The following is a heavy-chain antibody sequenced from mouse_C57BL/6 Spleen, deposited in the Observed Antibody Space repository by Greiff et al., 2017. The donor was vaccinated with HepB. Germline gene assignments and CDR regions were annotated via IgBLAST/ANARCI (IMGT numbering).Heavy chain of an antibody. CDR3: TDYGSTWFAY. CDR1: GFNIKDDY. Sequence: DVHLVESGAELVRPGASVKLSCTASGFNIKDDYMHWVKQRPEQGLEWIGWIDPENGDTEYASKFQGKATITADTSSNTAYLQLSSLTSEDTAVYYCTDYGSTWFAYWGQGTLVTVSA. CDR2: IDPENGDT. D-gene: IGHD1-1*01. J-gene: IGHJ3*01. V-gene: IGHV14-4*01.